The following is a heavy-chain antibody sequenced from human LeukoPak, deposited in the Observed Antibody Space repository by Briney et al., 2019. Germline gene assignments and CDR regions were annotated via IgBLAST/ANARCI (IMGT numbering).Heavy chain of an antibody. CDR3: ARDRLSYHLHYYYGMDV. V-gene: IGHV3-74*01. J-gene: IGHJ6*02. CDR1: GVSVSSNY. Sequence: GGSLRLSCAASGVSVSSNYMSWVRQAPGKGLAWVSRMNPDGTTISYADSVKGRLTISRDNAKNTLYLQMNSLRAEDTAVYYCARDRLSYHLHYYYGMDVWGQGTTVTVSS. CDR2: MNPDGTTI. D-gene: IGHD1-14*01.